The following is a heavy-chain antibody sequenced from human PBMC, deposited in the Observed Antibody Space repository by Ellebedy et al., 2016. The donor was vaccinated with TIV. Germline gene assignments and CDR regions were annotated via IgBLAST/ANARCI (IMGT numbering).Heavy chain of an antibody. CDR2: IKQDGSDK. J-gene: IGHJ3*01. CDR1: GFTFSSYY. D-gene: IGHD2-21*01. CDR3: ARESVKAPGDDDADL. V-gene: IGHV3-7*03. Sequence: PGGSLRLSCAASGFTFSSYYMTWVRQAPGKGLEWVANIKQDGSDKYYVDSVKGRFTISRENVKNALFLQMQSLRAENTAVYFGARESVKAPGDDDADLWGQGTMVTVSS.